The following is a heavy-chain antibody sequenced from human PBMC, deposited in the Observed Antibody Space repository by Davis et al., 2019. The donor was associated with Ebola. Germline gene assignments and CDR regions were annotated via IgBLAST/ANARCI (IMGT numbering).Heavy chain of an antibody. Sequence: GGSLRLSCAASGFNFSGSAMHWVRQASGKGLEWVGRIRSKANSYATAYAASVKGRFTISRDDSKNTAYLQMNSLKTEDTAVYYCTGGSGSYGDYWGQGTLVTVSS. J-gene: IGHJ4*02. CDR2: IRSKANSYAT. D-gene: IGHD3-10*01. CDR1: GFNFSGSA. CDR3: TGGSGSYGDY. V-gene: IGHV3-73*01.